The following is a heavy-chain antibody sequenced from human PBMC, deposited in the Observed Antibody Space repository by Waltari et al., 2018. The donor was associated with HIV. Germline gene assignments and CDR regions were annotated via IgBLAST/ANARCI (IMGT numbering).Heavy chain of an antibody. Sequence: QVQLHESGTGMVKPSETLSLTCAVPGYSISSDYYWGWIRQPPGKGLEWIGSASRSGSTYYSPSLKSRVTISLDTSKNQFSLKLNSVAAADTAVYYCGSGSRRGHSHGIDYWGQGTLVTVSS. J-gene: IGHJ4*02. D-gene: IGHD5-18*01. V-gene: IGHV4-38-2*01. CDR1: GYSISSDYY. CDR3: GSGSRRGHSHGIDY. CDR2: ASRSGST.